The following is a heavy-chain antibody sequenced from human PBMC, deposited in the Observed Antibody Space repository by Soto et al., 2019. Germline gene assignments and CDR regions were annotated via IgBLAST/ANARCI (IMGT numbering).Heavy chain of an antibody. CDR3: AADLNKWEPRYQYYGMDV. CDR1: GFANSIYP. J-gene: IGHJ6*02. V-gene: IGHV1-58*01. D-gene: IGHD2-2*01. Sequence: NRSCKASGFANSIYPVQCVRHARGQRLEWIGWIVVGSGNTNYAQEFQERVTMTRDMSTSTAYVELSSLRSEDTAVYYCAADLNKWEPRYQYYGMDVWGQGTTVTVSS. CDR2: IVVGSGNT.